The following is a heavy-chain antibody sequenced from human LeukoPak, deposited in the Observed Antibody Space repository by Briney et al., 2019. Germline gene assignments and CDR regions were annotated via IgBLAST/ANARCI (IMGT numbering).Heavy chain of an antibody. CDR3: AKDLKWLRFYYFDY. Sequence: GGSLRLSCAASGFTFSSYAMSWVRQAPGKGLEWVSAISGSGGSTYYADSVKGQFTISRDNSKNTLYLQMNSLRAEDTAVYYCAKDLKWLRFYYFDYWGQGTLVTVSS. J-gene: IGHJ4*02. CDR1: GFTFSSYA. D-gene: IGHD5-12*01. CDR2: ISGSGGST. V-gene: IGHV3-23*01.